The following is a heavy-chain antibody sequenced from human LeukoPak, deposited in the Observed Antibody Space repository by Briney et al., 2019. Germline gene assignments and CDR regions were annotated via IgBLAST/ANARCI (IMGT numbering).Heavy chain of an antibody. D-gene: IGHD6-13*01. CDR1: GFTFSSYG. V-gene: IGHV3-33*01. CDR2: IWYDGSNK. Sequence: GGSLRLSCAAPGFTFSSYGLHWVRQAPGKGLEWVAVIWYDGSNKYYADSVKGRFTISRDNSKNTLYLQMNSLRAEDTAVYYCARELRPHSSSWPIDPWGQGTLVTVSS. J-gene: IGHJ5*02. CDR3: ARELRPHSSSWPIDP.